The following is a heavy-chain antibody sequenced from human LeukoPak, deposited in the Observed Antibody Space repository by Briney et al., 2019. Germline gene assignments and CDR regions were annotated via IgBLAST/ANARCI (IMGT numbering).Heavy chain of an antibody. Sequence: ASVKVSCKASGYTFTSYGISWVRQAPGQGLEWMGWISAYNGNTNYAQKLQGRVTMTTDTSTSTAYMELSSLRSEDTAVYYCAKTRGGDYVLDYWGQGTLVTVSS. V-gene: IGHV1-18*01. CDR1: GYTFTSYG. D-gene: IGHD4-17*01. J-gene: IGHJ4*02. CDR2: ISAYNGNT. CDR3: AKTRGGDYVLDY.